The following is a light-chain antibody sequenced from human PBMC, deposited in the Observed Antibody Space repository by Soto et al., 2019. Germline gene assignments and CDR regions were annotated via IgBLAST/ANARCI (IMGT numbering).Light chain of an antibody. CDR1: QSINTK. CDR2: DAS. Sequence: IVMTQSPATLSVSPGEGATFSCRASQSINTKFAWYQLKPGQAPRLLIYDASIRATGIPARFSGSGSGTEFSQTINSLQSEDFGVYFCQQYDQWWTFGQGTKVDIK. V-gene: IGKV3-15*01. J-gene: IGKJ1*01. CDR3: QQYDQWWT.